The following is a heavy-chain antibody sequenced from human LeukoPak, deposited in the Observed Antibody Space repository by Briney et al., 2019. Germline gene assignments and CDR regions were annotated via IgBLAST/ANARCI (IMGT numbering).Heavy chain of an antibody. CDR2: ISSSGNTI. D-gene: IGHD3-10*01. J-gene: IGHJ4*02. Sequence: GGSLRLSCAASGFTFSSYEMNWVRQAPGKGLEWVSYISSSGNTIYYADSVKGRFTISRDNSKNTLYLQMNSLRAEDTAVYYCAKRGLTMYYYGSGSYYNLNPAQNYYFDYWGQGTLVTVSS. V-gene: IGHV3-48*03. CDR3: AKRGLTMYYYGSGSYYNLNPAQNYYFDY. CDR1: GFTFSSYE.